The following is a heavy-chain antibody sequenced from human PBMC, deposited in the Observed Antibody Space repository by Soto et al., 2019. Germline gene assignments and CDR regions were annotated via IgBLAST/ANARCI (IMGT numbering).Heavy chain of an antibody. CDR3: ARDRPGTDYYPYY. Sequence: EVQLVESGGGLVQPGGSLRLSCATSGFTFSTYSMNWVRQAPGKGLEWISFISSSGTRYYADSVKGRFTVSRDNAKNSLYLQMNSLRAEDTAVYYCARDRPGTDYYPYYWGQGTLVTVSS. CDR1: GFTFSTYS. D-gene: IGHD2-8*02. J-gene: IGHJ4*02. CDR2: ISSSGTR. V-gene: IGHV3-48*01.